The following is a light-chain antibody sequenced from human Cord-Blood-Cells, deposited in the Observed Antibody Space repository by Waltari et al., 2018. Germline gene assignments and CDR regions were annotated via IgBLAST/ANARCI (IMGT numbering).Light chain of an antibody. Sequence: QSALTQPRSVSGSPGQSVTISCTGTSSDVGGYNYVSWYQQHPGKAPKLRLYDVSKRRARVPDRVSRSKSGNTASLTISCLQAEEEADYYCCSYAGSWVFGGGTKLTVL. J-gene: IGLJ3*02. CDR1: SSDVGGYNY. CDR2: DVS. V-gene: IGLV2-11*01. CDR3: CSYAGSWV.